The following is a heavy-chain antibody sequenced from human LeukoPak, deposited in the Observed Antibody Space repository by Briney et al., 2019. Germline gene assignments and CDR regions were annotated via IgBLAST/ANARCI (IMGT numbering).Heavy chain of an antibody. J-gene: IGHJ4*02. CDR3: AREGQYSSGWYYFDY. D-gene: IGHD6-19*01. CDR2: ISGSGGST. Sequence: PGGSLRLSCAVSGFTFSSYDMSWVRQAPGKGLEWVSAISGSGGSTYYADSVKGRFTISRDNSKNTLYLQMNSLRAEDTAVYYCAREGQYSSGWYYFDYWGQGTLVTVSS. V-gene: IGHV3-23*01. CDR1: GFTFSSYD.